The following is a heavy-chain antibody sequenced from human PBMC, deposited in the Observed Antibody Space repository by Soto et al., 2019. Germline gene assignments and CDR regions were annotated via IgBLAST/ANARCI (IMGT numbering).Heavy chain of an antibody. J-gene: IGHJ4*02. V-gene: IGHV3-30*03. Sequence: PGGSLRLSCAASGFTFSSCGMHWVRQAPGKGLEWVAVISYDGSNKYYADSVKGRFTISRDNSKNTLYLQVNSLRAEDTAVYYCATLVQQSFDYWGQGTLVTVSS. CDR3: ATLVQQSFDY. D-gene: IGHD6-13*01. CDR2: ISYDGSNK. CDR1: GFTFSSCG.